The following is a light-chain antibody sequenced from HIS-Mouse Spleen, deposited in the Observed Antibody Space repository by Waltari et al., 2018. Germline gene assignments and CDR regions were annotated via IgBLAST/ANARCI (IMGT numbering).Light chain of an antibody. J-gene: IGLJ3*02. V-gene: IGLV1-44*01. CDR1: SSNIGSNT. CDR2: SNS. Sequence: QSVLTQPPSASGTPGQRVTISCSGSSSNIGSNTVNWYQQLPGTAPKLLIYSNSQRPSGVPHRFSGSKSGTSASLAISGLQSEDEADYYCAAWDDSLNGRVFGGGTKLTVL. CDR3: AAWDDSLNGRV.